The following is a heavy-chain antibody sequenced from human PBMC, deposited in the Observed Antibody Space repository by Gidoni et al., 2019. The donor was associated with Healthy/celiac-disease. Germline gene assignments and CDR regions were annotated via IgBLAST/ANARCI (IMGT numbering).Heavy chain of an antibody. V-gene: IGHV3-21*01. CDR3: ARDDIQLWVPAAY. CDR2: ISSSGSTI. CDR1: GFTFSSYS. D-gene: IGHD5-18*01. J-gene: IGHJ4*02. Sequence: EVQLVESGGGLVKPGGSLRLSCAASGFTFSSYSMNWVRQAPGKGLEWVSSISSSGSTIYYADSVKGRFTISRDNAKNSLYLQMNSLRAEDTAVYYCARDDIQLWVPAAYWGQGTLVTVSS.